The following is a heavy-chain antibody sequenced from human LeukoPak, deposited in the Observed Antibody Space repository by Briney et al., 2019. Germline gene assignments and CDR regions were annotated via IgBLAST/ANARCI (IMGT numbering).Heavy chain of an antibody. V-gene: IGHV3-53*01. Sequence: GGSLRLSCAASGFTVSSNYMSWVRQAPGKGLEWVSVIYSGGSTYYADSVKGRFTISRDNSKNTLYLQMNSLRAEDTAVYYCARLGMIQAYSTEDYWGQGTLVTVSS. CDR1: GFTVSSNY. CDR3: ARLGMIQAYSTEDY. CDR2: IYSGGST. J-gene: IGHJ4*02. D-gene: IGHD6-13*01.